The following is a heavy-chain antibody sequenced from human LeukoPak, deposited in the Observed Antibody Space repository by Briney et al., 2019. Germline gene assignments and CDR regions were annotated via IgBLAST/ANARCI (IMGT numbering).Heavy chain of an antibody. Sequence: GGSLRLSCAASGFAFRTYGMHWVRQAPGKGLEWVAFIRSGGNNKYYVDPVKGRFTISRDNSKNMLYLQMNSLRPEDTAVYYCAKDFNWGWDYWARGTLVTVSS. D-gene: IGHD7-27*01. CDR1: GFAFRTYG. CDR3: AKDFNWGWDY. CDR2: IRSGGNNK. V-gene: IGHV3-30*02. J-gene: IGHJ4*02.